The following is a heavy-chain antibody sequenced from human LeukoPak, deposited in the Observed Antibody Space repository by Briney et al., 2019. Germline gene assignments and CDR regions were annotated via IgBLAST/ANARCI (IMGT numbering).Heavy chain of an antibody. V-gene: IGHV4-34*01. CDR2: INHSGST. D-gene: IGHD7-27*01. CDR1: GFTFNNYG. CDR3: ARSSGLYYYYYMDV. Sequence: GSLRLSCAPSGFTFNNYGMHWIRQPPGKGLEWIGEINHSGSTNYNPSLKSRVTISVDTSKNQFSLKLSSVTAADTAVYYCARSSGLYYYYYMDVWGKGTTVTVSS. J-gene: IGHJ6*03.